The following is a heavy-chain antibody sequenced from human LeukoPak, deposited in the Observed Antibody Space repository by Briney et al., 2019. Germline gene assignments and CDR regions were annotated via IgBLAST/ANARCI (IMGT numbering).Heavy chain of an antibody. CDR2: INHSGST. D-gene: IGHD3-10*01. V-gene: IGHV4-34*01. J-gene: IGHJ5*02. CDR1: GGSFSGYY. CDR3: ARGRGRLWFGELDPRSNWFDP. Sequence: PSETLSLTCAVYGGSFSGYYWSWIRQPPGKGLEWIGEINHSGSTNYNPSLKSRVTISVDTSKNQFSLKLSSVTAADTAVYYCARGRGRLWFGELDPRSNWFDPWGQGTLVTVSS.